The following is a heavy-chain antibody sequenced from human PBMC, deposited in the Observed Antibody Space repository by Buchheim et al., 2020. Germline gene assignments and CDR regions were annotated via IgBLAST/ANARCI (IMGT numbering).Heavy chain of an antibody. J-gene: IGHJ4*02. D-gene: IGHD3-22*01. CDR3: ARFGDSSGYYYVY. Sequence: QVQLQQWGAGLLKPSETLSLTCTVYGGSFSGYYWSWIRQPPGKGLEWIGEINHSGSTNYNPSLKSRVTISVDTSKNQFSLKLSSVTAADTAVYYCARFGDSSGYYYVYWGQGTL. V-gene: IGHV4-34*01. CDR1: GGSFSGYY. CDR2: INHSGST.